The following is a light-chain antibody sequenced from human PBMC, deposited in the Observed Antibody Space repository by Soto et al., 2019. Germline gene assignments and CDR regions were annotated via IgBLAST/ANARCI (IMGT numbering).Light chain of an antibody. V-gene: IGKV3-20*01. Sequence: EIVLTQSPGTLPLSPGERATLSCRASQSVSSSYLAWYQQKPGQAPRLLIYGASSRATGIPDRFSGSGSETDFTLTISRLEPEDFAVYYCQQYGSPRFGGGTKVDIK. J-gene: IGKJ4*01. CDR1: QSVSSSY. CDR3: QQYGSPR. CDR2: GAS.